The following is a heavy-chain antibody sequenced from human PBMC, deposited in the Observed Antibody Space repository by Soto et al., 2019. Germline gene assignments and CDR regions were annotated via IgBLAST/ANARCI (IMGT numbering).Heavy chain of an antibody. Sequence: GGSLRLSCAVSGFTISSHGMHWVRQAPGKGLQWVAFIWYDGSNKYYADSVKGRFTISRDNSKNTLYLQMNNLRAEDTAVYYCARDNYYDSSGHYSGVGGFDYWGQGTLVTVSS. CDR1: GFTISSHG. V-gene: IGHV3-33*01. CDR3: ARDNYYDSSGHYSGVGGFDY. J-gene: IGHJ4*02. CDR2: IWYDGSNK. D-gene: IGHD3-22*01.